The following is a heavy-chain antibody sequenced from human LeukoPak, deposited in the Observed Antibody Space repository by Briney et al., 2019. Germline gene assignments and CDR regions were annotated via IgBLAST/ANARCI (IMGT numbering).Heavy chain of an antibody. CDR3: ARELVGGRWDPVEG. D-gene: IGHD2-8*02. V-gene: IGHV6-1*01. J-gene: IGHJ4*02. Sequence: SQTLSLTCAISGDSVSSNSATWNWIRQSPSRGLEWLGRKYYRSKWYNGYAVSVKSRMTINPATSKNQLTLQLNSVTPEDTAVYYCARELVGGRWDPVEGWGQGTLVTVSS. CDR2: KYYRSKWYN. CDR1: GDSVSSNSAT.